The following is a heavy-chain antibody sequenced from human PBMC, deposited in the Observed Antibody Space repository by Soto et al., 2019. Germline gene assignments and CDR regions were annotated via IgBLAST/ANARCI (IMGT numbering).Heavy chain of an antibody. CDR3: AKFDRVPAAPWYYYGMDV. Sequence: PGGSLRLSCAASGVTFSSYAMGGVRQAPGKGLEWVSAISGSGGSTYYADSVKGRFTISRDNSKNTLYLQMNSLRAEDTAVYYCAKFDRVPAAPWYYYGMDVWGQGTTVTVSS. CDR2: ISGSGGST. D-gene: IGHD2-2*01. J-gene: IGHJ6*02. V-gene: IGHV3-23*01. CDR1: GVTFSSYA.